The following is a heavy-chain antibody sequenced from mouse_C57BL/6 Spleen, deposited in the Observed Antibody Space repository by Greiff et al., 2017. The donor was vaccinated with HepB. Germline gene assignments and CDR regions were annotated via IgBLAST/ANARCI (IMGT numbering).Heavy chain of an antibody. CDR1: GYTFTDYY. D-gene: IGHD1-1*01. J-gene: IGHJ4*01. Sequence: EVQLQQSGPELVKPGASVKISCKASGYTFTDYYMNWVKQSHGKSLEWIGDINPNNGGTSYNQKFKGKATLTVDKSSSTAYMELRSLTSEDSAVYYCARVGFITTVVATTDYYAMDYWGQGTSVTVSS. CDR2: INPNNGGT. CDR3: ARVGFITTVVATTDYYAMDY. V-gene: IGHV1-26*01.